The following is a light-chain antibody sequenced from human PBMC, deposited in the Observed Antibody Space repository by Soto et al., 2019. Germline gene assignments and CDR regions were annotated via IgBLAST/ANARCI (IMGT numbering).Light chain of an antibody. CDR3: SSYTSGSTLDV. V-gene: IGLV2-14*01. J-gene: IGLJ1*01. CDR1: MRDVGAYNL. CDR2: EVR. Sequence: QSALTQPASVSGSAGQSITISCSGTMRDVGAYNLVSWYQQHPGTAPKLIIYEVRNRPSGISSRFSGSRSGNTASLTISGLQSEDEGDYYCSSYTSGSTLDVFGTGTKLTVL.